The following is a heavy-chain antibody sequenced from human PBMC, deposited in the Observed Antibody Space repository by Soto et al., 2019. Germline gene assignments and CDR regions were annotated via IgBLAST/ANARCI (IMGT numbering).Heavy chain of an antibody. J-gene: IGHJ4*02. Sequence: ASVKVSCKASGYTFTSYDINWVRQATGQGPEWMGWMNPNSGDSGYAQKFQGRVTMIGNTSISTAYMELSSLRSEDTAVYYCARGRRKGDDNSDYYGYYFDYWGKGTLVTVSS. V-gene: IGHV1-8*01. CDR1: GYTFTSYD. CDR2: MNPNSGDS. CDR3: ARGRRKGDDNSDYYGYYFDY. D-gene: IGHD3-22*01.